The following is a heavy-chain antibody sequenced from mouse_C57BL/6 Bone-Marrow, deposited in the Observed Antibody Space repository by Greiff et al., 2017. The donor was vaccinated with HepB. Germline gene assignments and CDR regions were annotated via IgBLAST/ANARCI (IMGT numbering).Heavy chain of an antibody. CDR1: GYTFTSYG. J-gene: IGHJ1*03. CDR3: ARRGYGSSSNGYFDV. CDR2: IYPRSGNT. Sequence: VQLQQSGAELARPGASVKLSCKASGYTFTSYGISWVKQRTGQGLEWIGEIYPRSGNTYYNEKFKGKATLTADKSSSTAYMELRSLTSEDSAVYFCARRGYGSSSNGYFDVWGTGTTVTVSS. D-gene: IGHD1-1*01. V-gene: IGHV1-81*01.